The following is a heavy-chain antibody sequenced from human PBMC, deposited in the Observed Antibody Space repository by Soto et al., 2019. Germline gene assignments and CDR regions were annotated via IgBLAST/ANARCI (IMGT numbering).Heavy chain of an antibody. J-gene: IGHJ6*03. D-gene: IGHD2-2*02. CDR1: GGSLSGYY. Sequence: SETLSLTCAVYGGSLSGYYWSWIRQPPGKGLEWIGEINQSGSTNYNPSLKSRVTTSVDTSKNQFSLKLSSVTAADTAVYYCARGRSLVVPVAIGNYYYYYFMDVWGKGTTVTVSS. CDR3: ARGRSLVVPVAIGNYYYYYFMDV. CDR2: INQSGST. V-gene: IGHV4-34*01.